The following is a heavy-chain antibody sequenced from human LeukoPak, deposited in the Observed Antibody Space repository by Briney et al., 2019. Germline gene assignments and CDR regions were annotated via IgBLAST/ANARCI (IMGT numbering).Heavy chain of an antibody. J-gene: IGHJ4*02. CDR1: GFTFSGYG. CDR3: VKGLTGDLNY. V-gene: IGHV3-30*18. Sequence: PGRSLRLSCAASGFTFSGYGMHWVRQAPGKGLEWVTIISYDGSNKNYADSVKGRFTISRDNSKNTLYLQMNSLRAEDTAVYYCVKGLTGDLNYWGQGTLVTVSS. CDR2: ISYDGSNK. D-gene: IGHD7-27*01.